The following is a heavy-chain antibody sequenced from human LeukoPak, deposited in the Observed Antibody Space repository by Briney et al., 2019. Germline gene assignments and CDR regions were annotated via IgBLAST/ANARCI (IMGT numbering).Heavy chain of an antibody. V-gene: IGHV4-59*01. D-gene: IGHD3-22*01. CDR2: IYYSGST. CDR1: GGSISSYY. J-gene: IGHJ1*01. CDR3: ASRGSSGLSGNFQH. Sequence: PSETLSLTCTVSGGSISSYYWSWIRQPPGKGLEWIGYIYYSGSTNYNPSLKSRVTISVDTSKNQFSLKLSSVTAADTAVYYCASRGSSGLSGNFQHWGQGTLVTVSS.